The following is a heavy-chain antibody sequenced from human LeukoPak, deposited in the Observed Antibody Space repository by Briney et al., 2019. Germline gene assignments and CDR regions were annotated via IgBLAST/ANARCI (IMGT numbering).Heavy chain of an antibody. J-gene: IGHJ3*02. V-gene: IGHV4-34*01. CDR2: INHSGST. CDR1: GGXFSGYY. CDR3: ARGVDAFDI. Sequence: SETLSLTCAVYGGXFSGYYWSWIRQPPGKGLEWIGEINHSGSTNYNPSLKSRITISVDTSKNQFSLRLSSVTAADTAVYYCARGVDAFDIWGQGTMVTVSS.